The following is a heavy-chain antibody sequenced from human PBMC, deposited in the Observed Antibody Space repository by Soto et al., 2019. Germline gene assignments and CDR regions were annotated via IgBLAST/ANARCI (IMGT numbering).Heavy chain of an antibody. J-gene: IGHJ4*02. CDR1: GGTFSNYP. D-gene: IGHD3-3*01. CDR2: IIPIFGTV. V-gene: IGHV1-69*13. CDR3: ARDQYDFWSFDY. Sequence: GASVKVSCKASGGTFSNYPISWVRQAPGQGLEWMGGIIPIFGTVNYAQKFQGRVTITADESTSTAYMELSSLRSEDTAVYYCARDQYDFWSFDYWGQGTLVTVSS.